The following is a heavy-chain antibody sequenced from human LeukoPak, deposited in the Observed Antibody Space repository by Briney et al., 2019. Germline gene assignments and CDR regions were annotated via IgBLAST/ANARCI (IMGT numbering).Heavy chain of an antibody. J-gene: IGHJ4*02. Sequence: GGSLRLSCAASGFTFSSSAMSWVRQAPGQGLEWVSTISGSGDTTYYADSVKGRFTISRDNSGNKLYLQMNSLRAEDTAIYYCAKDPYCTSMSCHYYFDYWGQGTLVPVSS. CDR1: GFTFSSSA. CDR2: ISGSGDTT. D-gene: IGHD2-8*01. V-gene: IGHV3-23*01. CDR3: AKDPYCTSMSCHYYFDY.